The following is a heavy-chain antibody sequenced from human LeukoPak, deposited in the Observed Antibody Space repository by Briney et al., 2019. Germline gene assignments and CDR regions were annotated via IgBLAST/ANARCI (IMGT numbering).Heavy chain of an antibody. Sequence: GGSLRLSCAASGFTFSSYDMHWVRQATGKGLEWVSAIGTAGDTYYPGSVKGRFTISRENAKNSLYLQMNSLRAGDTAVYHCAGGGIAQDAFDIWGQGTMVTVSS. CDR2: IGTAGDT. V-gene: IGHV3-13*04. CDR1: GFTFSSYD. D-gene: IGHD6-13*01. J-gene: IGHJ3*02. CDR3: AGGGIAQDAFDI.